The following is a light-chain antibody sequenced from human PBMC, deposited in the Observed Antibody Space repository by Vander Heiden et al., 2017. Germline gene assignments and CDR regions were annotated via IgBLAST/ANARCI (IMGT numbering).Light chain of an antibody. V-gene: IGLV6-57*01. Sequence: CLLTQPPSESQSPVKTVTISCTRSSGSISSNFVQWYQQRPVSSPITVIFQDKERPSGVPDRFSGSIDSSSNSASLAISGLKTEDEADYYCQSYDTTNVLFGGGTKLTVL. J-gene: IGLJ2*01. CDR2: QDK. CDR3: QSYDTTNVL. CDR1: SGSISSNF.